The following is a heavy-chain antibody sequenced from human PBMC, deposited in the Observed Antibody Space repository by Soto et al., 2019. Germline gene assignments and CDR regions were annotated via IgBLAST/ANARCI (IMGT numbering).Heavy chain of an antibody. D-gene: IGHD6-13*01. V-gene: IGHV4-59*01. CDR2: VYYSGNT. CDR1: GGSISPYY. Sequence: PSETLSLTCTVSGGSISPYYRSWIRQPPGKGLEWIGYVYYSGNTNYNPSLESRVTISVDTSRNRFSLNLTSATAADTAVYYCARKGAAASYAHYYMDVWGRGTAVTVSS. J-gene: IGHJ6*03. CDR3: ARKGAAASYAHYYMDV.